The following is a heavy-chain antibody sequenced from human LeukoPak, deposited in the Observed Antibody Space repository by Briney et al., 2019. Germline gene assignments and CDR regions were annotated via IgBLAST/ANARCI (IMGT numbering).Heavy chain of an antibody. J-gene: IGHJ4*02. D-gene: IGHD3-9*01. CDR3: ARSYDISPIDY. V-gene: IGHV4-30-4*08. CDR1: GGPISSGDYY. CDR2: IYYSGST. Sequence: SETLSLTCTVSGGPISSGDYYWSWIRQPPGKGLEWIGYIYYSGSTYYSPSLKSRVTISVDTSKNQFSLKLSSVTAADTAAYYCARSYDISPIDYWGQGTLVTVSS.